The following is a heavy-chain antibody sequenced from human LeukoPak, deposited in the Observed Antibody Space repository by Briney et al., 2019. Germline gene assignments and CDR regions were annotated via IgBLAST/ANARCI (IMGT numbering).Heavy chain of an antibody. J-gene: IGHJ4*02. CDR3: ARDILATSIAAPYY. CDR1: GVSISSYY. V-gene: IGHV4-4*07. CDR2: IYTSGST. Sequence: SETLSLTCTVSGVSISSYYWSWIRQPAGKGLEWIGRIYTSGSTNYNPSLKSRVTMSVDTSKNQFSLRLSSVNAADTAVYYCARDILATSIAAPYYWGQGTLVTVSS. D-gene: IGHD6-13*01.